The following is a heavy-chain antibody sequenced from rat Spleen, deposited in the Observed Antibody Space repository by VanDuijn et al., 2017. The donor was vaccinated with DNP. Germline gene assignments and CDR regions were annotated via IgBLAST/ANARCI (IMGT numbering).Heavy chain of an antibody. CDR3: LKHLDA. J-gene: IGHJ4*01. V-gene: IGHV5-22*01. CDR1: GFTFSDYY. CDR2: ISYDGGRN. Sequence: EVQLVESGGGLVQPGRSLKLSCAASGFTFSDYYMAWVRQAPTKGLEWVAYISYDGGRNNYGDSVKGRFTISRDNTKSTLYLQMNSLRSEDTATYYCLKHLDAWGQGTSVTVSS.